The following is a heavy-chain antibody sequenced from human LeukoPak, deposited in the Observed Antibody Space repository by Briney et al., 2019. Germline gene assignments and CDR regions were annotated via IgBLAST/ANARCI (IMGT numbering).Heavy chain of an antibody. V-gene: IGHV3-30*02. CDR1: GFTFSSYA. J-gene: IGHJ4*02. D-gene: IGHD2-2*01. CDR2: IRYDGSNK. CDR3: AKDSAVVVPAAMHYFDY. Sequence: GGSLRLSCAASGFTFSSYAMHWVRQAPGKGLEWVAFIRYDGSNKYYADSVKGRFTISRDNSKNTLYLQMNSLRAEDTAVYYCAKDSAVVVPAAMHYFDYWGQGTLVTVSS.